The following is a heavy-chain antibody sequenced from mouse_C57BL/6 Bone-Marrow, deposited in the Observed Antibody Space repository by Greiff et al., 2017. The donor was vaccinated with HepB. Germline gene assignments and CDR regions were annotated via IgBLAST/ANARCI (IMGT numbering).Heavy chain of an antibody. CDR2: ISNGGGST. CDR3: ATGRGVRYFDV. D-gene: IGHD1-1*01. V-gene: IGHV5-12*01. J-gene: IGHJ1*03. Sequence: SGFTFSDYYMYWFRQTPEKRLEWVAYISNGGGSTYYPDTVKGRFTISRDNAKNTLYLQMSRLKSEDTAMYYCATGRGVRYFDVWGTGTTVTVSS. CDR1: GFTFSDYY.